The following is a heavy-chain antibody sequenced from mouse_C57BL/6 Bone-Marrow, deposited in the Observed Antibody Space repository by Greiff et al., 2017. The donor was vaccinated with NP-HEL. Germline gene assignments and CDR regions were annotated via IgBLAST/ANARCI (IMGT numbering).Heavy chain of an antibody. V-gene: IGHV1-64*01. D-gene: IGHD2-4*01. CDR3: ARDPYYDYVSYAMDY. CDR2: IHPNSGST. CDR1: GYTFTSYW. Sequence: QVQLQQPGAELVKPGASVKLSCKASGYTFTSYWMHWVKQRPGQGLEWIGMIHPNSGSTNYNEKFKSKATLTVDKSSSTAYMQLSSLTSEDSAVYYCARDPYYDYVSYAMDYWGQGTSVTVSS. J-gene: IGHJ4*01.